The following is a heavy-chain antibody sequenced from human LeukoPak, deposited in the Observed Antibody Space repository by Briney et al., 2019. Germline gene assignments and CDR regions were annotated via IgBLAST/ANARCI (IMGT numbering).Heavy chain of an antibody. V-gene: IGHV4-4*08. CDR1: GGSISSYY. J-gene: IGHJ6*03. Sequence: SETLSLTCTVSGGSISSYYWSWIRQPPGKGLEWIGRIYTSGSTNYNPSLKSRVTISVDTSKNQFSLKLSSVTAADTAVYYCARSADYYYYYYMDVWGKGTTVTISS. CDR2: IYTSGST. CDR3: ARSADYYYYYYMDV.